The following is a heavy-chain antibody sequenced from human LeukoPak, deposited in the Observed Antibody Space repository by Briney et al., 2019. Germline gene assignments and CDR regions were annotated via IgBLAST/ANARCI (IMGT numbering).Heavy chain of an antibody. D-gene: IGHD1-26*01. Sequence: SETLSLTCTVSGNSISSGDNYWSWIRQPAGKGLEWIGSIYYSGSTYYNPSLKSRVTISVDTSKNQFSLKLSSVTAADTAVYYCAREWELHRDAFDIWGQGTMVTVSS. CDR2: IYYSGST. J-gene: IGHJ3*02. CDR3: AREWELHRDAFDI. V-gene: IGHV4-39*07. CDR1: GNSISSGDNY.